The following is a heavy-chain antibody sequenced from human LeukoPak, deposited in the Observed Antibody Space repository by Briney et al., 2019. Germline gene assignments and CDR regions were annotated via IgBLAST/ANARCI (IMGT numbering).Heavy chain of an antibody. CDR2: IRYDGRNK. CDR3: AKDLLRLGAY. V-gene: IGHV3-30*02. J-gene: IGHJ4*01. D-gene: IGHD3-16*01. Sequence: GGSLRLSCAASGFTFSSYGMHWVRQAPGKGLDWVAFIRYDGRNKYYPDSVKGRFTISRDNSKNTLYLQMDSLRAEDTAVYYCAKDLLRLGAYWGQGTLVTVSS. CDR1: GFTFSSYG.